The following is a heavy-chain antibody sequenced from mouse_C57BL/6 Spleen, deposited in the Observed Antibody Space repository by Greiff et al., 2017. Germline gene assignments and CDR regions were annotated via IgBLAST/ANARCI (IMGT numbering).Heavy chain of an antibody. Sequence: VHLVESGPELVKPGASVKISCKASGYSFTSYYIHWVKQRPGQGLEWIGWIYPGSGNTKYNEKFKGKATLTADTSSSTAYMQLSSLTSEDSAVYYCARDYYGSSPAWLAYWGQGTLVTVSA. CDR1: GYSFTSYY. CDR3: ARDYYGSSPAWLAY. V-gene: IGHV1-66*01. D-gene: IGHD1-1*01. CDR2: IYPGSGNT. J-gene: IGHJ3*01.